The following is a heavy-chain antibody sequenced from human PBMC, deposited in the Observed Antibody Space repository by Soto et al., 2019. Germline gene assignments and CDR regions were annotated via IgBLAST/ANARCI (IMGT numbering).Heavy chain of an antibody. Sequence: QVQLQESGPGLVKPSQTLSLTCTVSGGSISSGGYYWSWIRQHPGKGLEWIGYIYYSGSTYYNPSLKSRVTISVDTSKNQFSLKLSSVTAADTAVYYCARDYYYGSGSNRGGAYYYYMDVWGKGTTVTVSS. CDR3: ARDYYYGSGSNRGGAYYYYMDV. J-gene: IGHJ6*03. CDR1: GGSISSGGYY. CDR2: IYYSGST. D-gene: IGHD3-10*01. V-gene: IGHV4-31*03.